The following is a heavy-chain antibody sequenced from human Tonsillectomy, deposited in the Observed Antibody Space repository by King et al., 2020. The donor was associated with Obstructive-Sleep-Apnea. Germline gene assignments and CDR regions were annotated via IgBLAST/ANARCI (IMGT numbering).Heavy chain of an antibody. Sequence: VTLKESGPVLVKPTETLTLTCTVSGFSLSNARMGVSWIRQPPGKALEWLAHIFSNDEKSYSTSLKSRLTISKDTSKSQVVLTMTNMDPVETATYYCARLTYYYDSSGYTDAFDIWGQGTMVTVSS. D-gene: IGHD3-22*01. CDR1: GFSLSNARMG. CDR3: ARLTYYYDSSGYTDAFDI. J-gene: IGHJ3*02. CDR2: IFSNDEK. V-gene: IGHV2-26*01.